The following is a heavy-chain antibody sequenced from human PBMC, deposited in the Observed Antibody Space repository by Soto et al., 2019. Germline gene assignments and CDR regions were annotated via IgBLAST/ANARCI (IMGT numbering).Heavy chain of an antibody. CDR3: ARDAAIGMNDY. D-gene: IGHD1-20*01. CDR1: GYTFTSYG. Sequence: QVQLVQSGAEVKKPGASVKVSCKASGYTFTSYGISWVRQAPGQGLEWMGWISAYNGNTKYAQNLQGRVTXTXXTSTSTAYMELRSLRSDDTAVYYCARDAAIGMNDYWGQGTLVTVSS. J-gene: IGHJ4*02. V-gene: IGHV1-18*01. CDR2: ISAYNGNT.